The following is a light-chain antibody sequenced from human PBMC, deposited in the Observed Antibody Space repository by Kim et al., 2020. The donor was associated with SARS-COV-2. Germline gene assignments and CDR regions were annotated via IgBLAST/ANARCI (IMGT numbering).Light chain of an antibody. CDR3: QQYNNWPPVYT. Sequence: EIVMTQSPATLSVSPGERATLSCRASQSVYSNLAWYQQKPGQAPRLLIYGASNRATGIPARFSGSGSGTEFTLTISSLQSEDFAVYYCQQYNNWPPVYTFGQGTKLEI. CDR1: QSVYSN. CDR2: GAS. V-gene: IGKV3-15*01. J-gene: IGKJ2*01.